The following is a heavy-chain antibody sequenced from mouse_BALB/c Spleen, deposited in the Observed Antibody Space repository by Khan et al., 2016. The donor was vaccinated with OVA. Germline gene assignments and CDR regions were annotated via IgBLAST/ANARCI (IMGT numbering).Heavy chain of an antibody. D-gene: IGHD3-3*01. CDR3: ARSPPVGDLWFAY. CDR2: ISYSGST. Sequence: EVQLQESGPGLVKPSQSLSLTCTVTGYSITSDYVWNWIRQFPGNKLEWMGYISYSGSTSYNPSLKSRISITRDTSKNQFFLQLNSVTTEDTATYYCARSPPVGDLWFAYWGQGTLVTVSA. CDR1: GYSITSDYV. J-gene: IGHJ3*01. V-gene: IGHV3-2*02.